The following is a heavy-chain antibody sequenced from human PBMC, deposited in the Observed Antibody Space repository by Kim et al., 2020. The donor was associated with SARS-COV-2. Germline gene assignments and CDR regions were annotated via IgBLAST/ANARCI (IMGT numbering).Heavy chain of an antibody. CDR1: GFSFTNYW. J-gene: IGHJ6*02. CDR2: IASSDSYT. CDR3: ASQQQLGGFDV. D-gene: IGHD3-16*01. V-gene: IGHV5-10-1*01. Sequence: GESLKISCQGSGFSFTNYWISWVRQMPGKDLEWMGRIASSDSYTNYSPSFQGHVTISLDTSINTAYPQWSRLKASDTAMYYCASQQQLGGFDVWGQGTTV.